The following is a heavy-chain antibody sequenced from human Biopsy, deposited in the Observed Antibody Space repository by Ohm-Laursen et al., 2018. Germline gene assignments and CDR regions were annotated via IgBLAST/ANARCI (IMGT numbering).Heavy chain of an antibody. Sequence: TLSLTWPVSGVSINGGRYYWNWIRHHPGKGLEWIGNIFYSANTYYNPSLKSRVTISVDTSKNQFSLKLSSVTAADTAVYYCARLGSGDYFPTFFDFWGQGALVTVPS. CDR2: IFYSANT. CDR1: GVSINGGRYY. V-gene: IGHV4-31*02. CDR3: ARLGSGDYFPTFFDF. D-gene: IGHD5-12*01. J-gene: IGHJ4*02.